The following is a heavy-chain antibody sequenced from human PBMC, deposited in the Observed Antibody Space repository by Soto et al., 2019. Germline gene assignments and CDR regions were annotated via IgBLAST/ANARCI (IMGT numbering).Heavy chain of an antibody. V-gene: IGHV1-69*12. CDR2: IIPVFGTP. J-gene: IGHJ6*02. D-gene: IGHD3-22*01. CDR3: ARGDATKIVVTTYYAMDV. CDR1: GGSLSNYG. Sequence: QVQLVQSGAEVKKPGSSVKVSCKASGGSLSNYGISWVRQAPGQGLEWMGAIIPVFGTPNYAQKFQERVTMTGEESTTTVYMEVRSLTSEDTAVYYCARGDATKIVVTTYYAMDVWGQGTTVTVSS.